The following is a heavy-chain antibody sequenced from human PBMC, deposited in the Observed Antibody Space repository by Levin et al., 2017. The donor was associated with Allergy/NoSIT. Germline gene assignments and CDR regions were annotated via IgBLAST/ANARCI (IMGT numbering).Heavy chain of an antibody. D-gene: IGHD2-2*01. J-gene: IGHJ6*04. Sequence: SETLSLTCTVSGGSISSYYWSWIRQPPGKGLEWIGYIYYSGSTNYNPSLKSRVTISVDTSKNQFSLKLSSVTAADTAVYYCARELGYCSSTSCYAPSVDGWGKGTTVTVSS. CDR2: IYYSGST. V-gene: IGHV4-59*01. CDR1: GGSISSYY. CDR3: ARELGYCSSTSCYAPSVDG.